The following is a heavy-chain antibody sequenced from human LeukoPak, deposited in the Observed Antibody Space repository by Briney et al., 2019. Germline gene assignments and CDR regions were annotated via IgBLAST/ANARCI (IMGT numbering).Heavy chain of an antibody. CDR1: GGSVSGYY. V-gene: IGHV4-59*02. J-gene: IGHJ4*02. Sequence: SETLSLTCVISGGSVSGYYWGWIRQPPGRGLEWIGYVYYSGSTNYNPSFKSRITISVDTSRNQFSLQLSSVTAADTAVYYCARIHRYCSGGACYVLDNWGQGTLVAVSS. CDR2: VYYSGST. CDR3: ARIHRYCSGGACYVLDN. D-gene: IGHD2-15*01.